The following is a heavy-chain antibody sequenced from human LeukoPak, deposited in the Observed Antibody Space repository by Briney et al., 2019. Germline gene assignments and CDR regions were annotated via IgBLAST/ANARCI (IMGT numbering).Heavy chain of an antibody. CDR2: ISGSGGST. J-gene: IGHJ4*02. Sequence: GGSLRLSCAASGFTFSSYAMSWVRQAPGKGLEWVAAISGSGGSTYYADSVKGRFTISRDNSKNTLYLQMNSLRAEDTAVYYCAKDRARLNYYGSGSADYWGQGTLVTVSS. V-gene: IGHV3-23*01. CDR3: AKDRARLNYYGSGSADY. D-gene: IGHD3-10*01. CDR1: GFTFSSYA.